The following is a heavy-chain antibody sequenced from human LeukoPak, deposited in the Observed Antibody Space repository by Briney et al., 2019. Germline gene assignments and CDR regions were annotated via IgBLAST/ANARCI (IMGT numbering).Heavy chain of an antibody. V-gene: IGHV3-66*01. Sequence: GGSLRLSCAASGFTFSDYAMTWVRQAPGKGLEWVSVIYSGGNTYYADSVKGRFTISRDNSKNTLYLQMNSLRAEDTAVYYCAKKYYYDSGGYYPSWGQGTLVTVSS. J-gene: IGHJ5*02. CDR1: GFTFSDYA. CDR2: IYSGGNT. CDR3: AKKYYYDSGGYYPS. D-gene: IGHD3-22*01.